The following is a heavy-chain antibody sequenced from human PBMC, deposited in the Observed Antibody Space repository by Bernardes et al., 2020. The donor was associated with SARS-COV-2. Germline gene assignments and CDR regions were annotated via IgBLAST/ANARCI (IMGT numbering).Heavy chain of an antibody. Sequence: VWSLRLSCAASGFTFRDYAMTWVRQAPGKGLEWVSAIGGRGDSTDYADSVKGRFTISRDNSKNALYLHMNSLRAEDTAVYYCARRSAGTPDYWGQGTLVTVSS. J-gene: IGHJ4*02. D-gene: IGHD6-19*01. CDR3: ARRSAGTPDY. CDR2: IGGRGDST. CDR1: GFTFRDYA. V-gene: IGHV3-23*01.